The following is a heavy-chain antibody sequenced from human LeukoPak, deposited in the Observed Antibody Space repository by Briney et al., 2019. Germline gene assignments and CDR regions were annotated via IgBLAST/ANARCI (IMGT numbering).Heavy chain of an antibody. CDR1: GFSFSSSE. CDR3: ARDTGNGPFVISLDL. V-gene: IGHV3-48*03. D-gene: IGHD2-8*01. Sequence: GGSLRLSCAASGFSFSSSEMNWVRQAPGKGPEWVSHISSGGNTKYYADSVRGRFTMSRDNAKNLLYLQMNSLRDEDTAVYYCARDTGNGPFVISLDLWGQGALVTVSS. J-gene: IGHJ5*02. CDR2: ISSGGNTK.